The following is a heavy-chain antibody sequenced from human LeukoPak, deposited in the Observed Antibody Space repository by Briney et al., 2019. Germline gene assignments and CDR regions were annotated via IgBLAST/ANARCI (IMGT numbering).Heavy chain of an antibody. D-gene: IGHD3-9*01. CDR1: GGSINSSSYY. CDR3: ARAYNILTGYGFGWFDP. V-gene: IGHV4-39*07. Sequence: SEILSLTCTVSGGSINSSSYYWGWIRQPPGKGLGWIGNIFYSGSTYYNPSLKSRVTISVDTSKNQFSLKLSSVTAADTAIYYCARAYNILTGYGFGWFDPWGQGTLVTVSS. J-gene: IGHJ5*02. CDR2: IFYSGST.